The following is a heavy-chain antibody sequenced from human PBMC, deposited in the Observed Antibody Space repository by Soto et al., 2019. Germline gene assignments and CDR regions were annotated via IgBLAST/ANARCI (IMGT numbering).Heavy chain of an antibody. V-gene: IGHV1-3*01. D-gene: IGHD3-22*01. CDR3: ARDIGSSGYSFEY. CDR1: GYTFTSYA. J-gene: IGHJ4*02. Sequence: ASVKVSCKASGYTFTSYAMHWVRQAPGQRLEWMGWINAGNGNTKYSQKFQGRFTISRDNSKNTLYLQMNSLRAEDTAVYYCARDIGSSGYSFEYWGQGTLVTVSS. CDR2: INAGNGNT.